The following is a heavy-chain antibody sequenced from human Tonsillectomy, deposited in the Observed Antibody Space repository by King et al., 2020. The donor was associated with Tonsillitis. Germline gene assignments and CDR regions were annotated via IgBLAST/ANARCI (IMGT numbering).Heavy chain of an antibody. CDR3: ARGITGDRGDAFDI. D-gene: IGHD7-27*01. J-gene: IGHJ3*02. Sequence: QLVQSGAEVKKPGASVKVSCEASGYSFTSYDVNWVRQAPGQGLEWMGWMNPSSGNTGYAQNFQGRVTMTRNTSITTAYMELSSLRSDDTAVYYCARGITGDRGDAFDIWGQGSMVIVSS. CDR2: MNPSSGNT. V-gene: IGHV1-8*01. CDR1: GYSFTSYD.